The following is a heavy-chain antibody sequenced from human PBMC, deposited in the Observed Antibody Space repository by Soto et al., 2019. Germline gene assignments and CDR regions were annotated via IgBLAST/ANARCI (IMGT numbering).Heavy chain of an antibody. V-gene: IGHV3-33*01. CDR1: GFTFSSYG. D-gene: IGHD5-12*01. CDR2: IWYDGSNK. Sequence: GGSLRLSCAASGFTFSSYGMHWVRQAPGKGLEWVAVIWYDGSNKYYADSVKGRFTISRDNSKNTLYLQMNSLRAEDTAVYYCARALYSGYDVSLDYWGQGTLVTVSS. J-gene: IGHJ4*02. CDR3: ARALYSGYDVSLDY.